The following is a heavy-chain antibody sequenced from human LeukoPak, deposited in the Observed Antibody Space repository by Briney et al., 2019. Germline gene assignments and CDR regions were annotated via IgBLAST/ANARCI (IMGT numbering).Heavy chain of an antibody. CDR3: AREDTAMAPDYYFDY. J-gene: IGHJ4*02. CDR1: GFTFSSYA. CDR2: ISYDGSNK. D-gene: IGHD5-18*01. V-gene: IGHV3-30-3*01. Sequence: PGRSLRLSCAASGFTFSSYAMHWVRQAPGKGLEWVAVISYDGSNKYYADSVKGRFTISRDNSKNTLYLQMNSLRAEDTAVYYCAREDTAMAPDYYFDYWGQGTLVTVSS.